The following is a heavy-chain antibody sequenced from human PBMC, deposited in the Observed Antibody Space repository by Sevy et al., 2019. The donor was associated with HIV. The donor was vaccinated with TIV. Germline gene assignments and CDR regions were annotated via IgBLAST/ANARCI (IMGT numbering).Heavy chain of an antibody. D-gene: IGHD7-27*01. CDR1: GYTLTSYG. V-gene: IGHV1-18*01. CDR3: ARDGYLGTESYYFDY. CDR2: ISAYNGNT. J-gene: IGHJ4*02. Sequence: ASVKVSCKASGYTLTSYGISWVRQAPGQGLEWMGWISAYNGNTNYAQKLQGRVTMTTDTSTSTAYMELRSLRSDDTAVYYCARDGYLGTESYYFDYWGQGTLVTVSS.